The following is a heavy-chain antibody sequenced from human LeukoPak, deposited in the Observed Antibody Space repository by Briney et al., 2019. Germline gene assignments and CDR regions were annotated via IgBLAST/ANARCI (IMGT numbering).Heavy chain of an antibody. CDR3: ARWVVAATPVSLDY. D-gene: IGHD2-15*01. V-gene: IGHV1-18*01. CDR1: GYTFTSYG. CDR2: ISAEKGNT. Sequence: ASVKVSCKASGYTFTSYGISWVRQAQGQGLEGMGWISAEKGNTHYAQKLQGRVTMTTDTSTSTAYMELRSLRSDDTAVYYCARWVVAATPVSLDYWGQGTLVTVSS. J-gene: IGHJ4*02.